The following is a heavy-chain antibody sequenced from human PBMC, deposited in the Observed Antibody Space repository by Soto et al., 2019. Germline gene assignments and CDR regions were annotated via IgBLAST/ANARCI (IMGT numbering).Heavy chain of an antibody. CDR1: GGSISSGGYY. CDR3: ARVSGGYYYGMDV. CDR2: IYYSGST. J-gene: IGHJ6*02. V-gene: IGHV4-31*03. D-gene: IGHD7-27*01. Sequence: PSGTLSLTCTVSGGSISSGGYYWSWIRQHPGKGLEWIGYIYYSGSTYYNPSLKSRVTISVDTSKNQFSLKLSSVTAADTAVYYCARVSGGYYYGMDVWGQGTTVTASS.